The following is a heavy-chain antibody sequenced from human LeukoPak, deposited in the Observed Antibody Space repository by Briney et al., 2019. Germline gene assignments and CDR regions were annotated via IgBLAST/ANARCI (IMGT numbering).Heavy chain of an antibody. D-gene: IGHD3-10*01. CDR3: AKDLYYGSGPGDY. V-gene: IGHV3-30*18. J-gene: IGHJ4*02. Sequence: PGRSLRLSCAASGFTFSSYGMHWVRQAPGKGLEWVAVISYDGSNKYYADSVKGRFTISRDNSKNTPYLQMNSLRAEDTAVYYCAKDLYYGSGPGDYWGQGTLVTVSS. CDR1: GFTFSSYG. CDR2: ISYDGSNK.